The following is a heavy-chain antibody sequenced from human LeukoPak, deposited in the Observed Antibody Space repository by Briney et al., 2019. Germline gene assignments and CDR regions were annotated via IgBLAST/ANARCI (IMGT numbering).Heavy chain of an antibody. CDR3: ASGRARYSYVWGDY. J-gene: IGHJ4*02. V-gene: IGHV4-34*01. Sequence: PSETLSLTCAVSGGSFSGYYWSWTRQPPGKGLEWIGEINHTGSTNYNPSLKSRVTISVDTSKNQFSLKLNSVTAADTAVYYCASGRARYSYVWGDYWGQGTLVTVSS. CDR1: GGSFSGYY. CDR2: INHTGST. D-gene: IGHD5-18*01.